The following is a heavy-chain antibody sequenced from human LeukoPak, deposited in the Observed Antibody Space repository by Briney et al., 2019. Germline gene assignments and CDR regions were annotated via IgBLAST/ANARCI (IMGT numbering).Heavy chain of an antibody. CDR3: ARQEGYYDSSGYRSASPVTPADY. Sequence: GESLKISCKGSGYSFTSYWIGWVRQMPGKGLEWMGIIYPGDSDTRYSPSFQGQVTISADKSISTAYLQWSSLKASDTAMYYCARQEGYYDSSGYRSASPVTPADYWGQGTLVTVSS. CDR1: GYSFTSYW. CDR2: IYPGDSDT. V-gene: IGHV5-51*01. J-gene: IGHJ4*02. D-gene: IGHD3-22*01.